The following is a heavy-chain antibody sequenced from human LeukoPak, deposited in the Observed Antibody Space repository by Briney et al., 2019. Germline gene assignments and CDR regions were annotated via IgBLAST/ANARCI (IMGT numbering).Heavy chain of an antibody. D-gene: IGHD1-1*01. CDR2: IYSGGST. V-gene: IGHV3-66*01. J-gene: IGHJ4*02. CDR1: GFTVSSNY. Sequence: GGSLRLSCAVSGFTVSSNYMTWVRRAPGKGLEWVSIIYSGGSTYYADSVKGRFTISRDNGKNTLYLQMNSLRGEDTAVYYCTRDRYPTAREFDYWGQGTLVTVSS. CDR3: TRDRYPTAREFDY.